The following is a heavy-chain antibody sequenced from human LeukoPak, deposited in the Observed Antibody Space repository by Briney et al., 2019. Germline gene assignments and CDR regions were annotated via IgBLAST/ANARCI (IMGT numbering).Heavy chain of an antibody. J-gene: IGHJ4*02. CDR2: IDQSGNT. D-gene: IGHD3-3*01. V-gene: IGHV4-34*01. CDR3: ARVLDY. Sequence: KPSETLSLTCAVLGGSFSSYYWSWIRQPPGKGLEWIGEIDQSGNTNYNPSLKSRVTISIDTSKNQFSLRLSSVTAADTAVYYCARVLDYWGQGTLVTVSS. CDR1: GGSFSSYY.